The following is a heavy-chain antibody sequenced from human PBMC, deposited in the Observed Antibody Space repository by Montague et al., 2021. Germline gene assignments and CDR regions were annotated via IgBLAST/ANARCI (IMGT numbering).Heavy chain of an antibody. D-gene: IGHD3-10*01. CDR3: ARDSLVVGPWVGEHKGAFDI. CDR2: VYKRGDT. V-gene: IGHV4-4*07. Sequence: SETLSLTCSVSGDSISSYEYYWTCIRQPAGRGLEWIGRVYKRGDTNTNPSLRSRLTLSVDTSKIHFSLTLTSVTAADTAVYLCARDSLVVGPWVGEHKGAFDIWGQGTMVTVSS. J-gene: IGHJ3*02. CDR1: GDSISSYEYY.